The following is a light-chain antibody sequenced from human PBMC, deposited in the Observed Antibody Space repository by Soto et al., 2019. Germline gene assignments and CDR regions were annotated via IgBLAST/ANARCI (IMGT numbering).Light chain of an antibody. J-gene: IGKJ2*01. CDR2: KAS. CDR1: QSISSW. CDR3: QQYYSYSYT. Sequence: DIQMTQSPSTLSASVGDRVTITCRASQSISSWLVWYQQTPGKAPKLLIYKASSLQSGVPSRFSGSGSGTEFTLTISSLQPDDFATYYCQQYYSYSYTFGQGTKLEIK. V-gene: IGKV1-5*03.